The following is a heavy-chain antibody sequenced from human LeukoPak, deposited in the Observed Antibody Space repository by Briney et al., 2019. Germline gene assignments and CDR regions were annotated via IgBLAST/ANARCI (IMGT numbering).Heavy chain of an antibody. CDR1: GYTFTSYG. D-gene: IGHD5-24*01. V-gene: IGHV1-18*04. Sequence: ASVKVSCKASGYTFTSYGITWVRQAPGQGPEWMGWISGYSGYTNYAQNFQGRVTMTTDTSTTTADMELSSLTFDDTAVYYCAREGQFPHAFDIWGQGTTVTVSS. CDR3: AREGQFPHAFDI. CDR2: ISGYSGYT. J-gene: IGHJ3*02.